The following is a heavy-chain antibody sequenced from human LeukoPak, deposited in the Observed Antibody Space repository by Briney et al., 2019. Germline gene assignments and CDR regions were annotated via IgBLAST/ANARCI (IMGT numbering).Heavy chain of an antibody. CDR3: ARGRMPRMLLRLGELSLFY. V-gene: IGHV1-8*01. Sequence: ASVKVSCKASGYTFTSYDINWVRQATGQGLEWMGWMNPNSGNTGYAQKFQGRVTMTRNTSISTAYMELSSLRSEDTAVYYCARGRMPRMLLRLGELSLFYWGQGTLVTVSS. CDR1: GYTFTSYD. J-gene: IGHJ4*02. D-gene: IGHD3-16*02. CDR2: MNPNSGNT.